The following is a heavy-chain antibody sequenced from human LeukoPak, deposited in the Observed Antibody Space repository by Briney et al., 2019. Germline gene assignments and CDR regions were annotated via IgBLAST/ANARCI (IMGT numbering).Heavy chain of an antibody. D-gene: IGHD2-15*01. V-gene: IGHV5-51*01. J-gene: IGHJ4*02. CDR2: IYPGDSDT. CDR3: SRQEGSFDY. Sequence: GESLKISCRGSGYGFTSYWIVWVRQMPGKGLEWMGIIYPGDSDTRYGPSFQGQVTISADKSISTAYLQWRSLKASDTAMYYCSRQEGSFDYWGQGTLVTVSS. CDR1: GYGFTSYW.